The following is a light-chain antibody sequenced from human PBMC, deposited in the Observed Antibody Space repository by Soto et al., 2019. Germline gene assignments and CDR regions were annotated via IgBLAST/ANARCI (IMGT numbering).Light chain of an antibody. CDR3: QQYYSYPRT. CDR2: GAS. V-gene: IGKV1-39*01. CDR1: QSISSY. Sequence: DIQITQSPSSVSASVGDRVTITCRASQSISSYLNWYQQKPGKAPKRLIYGASSLQSGVPSRFSGSGSGTEFTLTISCLQSEDFATYYCQQYYSYPRTFGQGTKVDIK. J-gene: IGKJ1*01.